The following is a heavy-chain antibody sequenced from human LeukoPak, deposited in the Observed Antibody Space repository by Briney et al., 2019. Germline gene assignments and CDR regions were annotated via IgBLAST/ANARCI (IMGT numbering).Heavy chain of an antibody. Sequence: SETLSLTCTVSGGSISSGSYYWSWIRQPAGKGLEWIGRIYTSGSTNYNPSLKSRVTISVDTSKNQFSLKLSSVTAADTAVYYCAREDCYGSGSYYYYYYMDVWGKGTTVTVSS. D-gene: IGHD3-10*01. V-gene: IGHV4-61*02. CDR3: AREDCYGSGSYYYYYYMDV. J-gene: IGHJ6*03. CDR1: GGSISSGSYY. CDR2: IYTSGST.